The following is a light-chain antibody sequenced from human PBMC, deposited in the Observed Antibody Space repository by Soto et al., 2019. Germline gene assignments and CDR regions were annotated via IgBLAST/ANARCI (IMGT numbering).Light chain of an antibody. CDR3: EVWDDSLDVRV. V-gene: IGLV1-44*01. CDR2: GQN. J-gene: IGLJ2*01. Sequence: QSVLTQPPSASGTPGQRVTISCSGSSSNIGSNTENWYQQLPGTAPKLLLYGQNQRPSGVPDRLSGSRSGTSASLAISGLQSEDEADYYCEVWDDSLDVRVFGGGTKVTVL. CDR1: SSNIGSNT.